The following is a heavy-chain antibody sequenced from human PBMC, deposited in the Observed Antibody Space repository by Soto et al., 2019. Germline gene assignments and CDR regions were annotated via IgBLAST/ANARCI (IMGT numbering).Heavy chain of an antibody. CDR2: IFYSGST. V-gene: IGHV4-39*01. J-gene: IGHJ6*03. CDR1: GGSISSSRDY. CDR3: ARIQNFYYYYMDV. Sequence: SETLSLTCTVSGGSISSSRDYWGWIRQPPGKGLEWIGSIFYSGSTYYNPSLRSRVTISVDSSKNQFSLRLSSVTAADTAVYYCARIQNFYYYYMDVWGKGTTVTLSS.